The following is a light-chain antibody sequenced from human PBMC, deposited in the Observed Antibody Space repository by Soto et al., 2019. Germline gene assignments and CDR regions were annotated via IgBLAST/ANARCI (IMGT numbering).Light chain of an antibody. CDR2: DAS. CDR1: QTISRW. Sequence: DIQLTQSPSTLSASLGDRVTITCRASQTISRWLAWYQQKPGKAPKLLIYDASILQGGVPSRFSGSGSGTEFTLTISSLQSDDFATYYCQQYTTYWTFGQGTKVEI. CDR3: QQYTTYWT. V-gene: IGKV1-5*01. J-gene: IGKJ1*01.